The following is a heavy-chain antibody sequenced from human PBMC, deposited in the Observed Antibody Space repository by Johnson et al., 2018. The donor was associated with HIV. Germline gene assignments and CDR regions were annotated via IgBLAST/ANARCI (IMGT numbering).Heavy chain of an antibody. CDR2: ISGSGGST. D-gene: IGHD2-8*01. CDR1: GFTFSSYA. J-gene: IGHJ3*01. V-gene: IGHV3-23*04. CDR3: ATYDTRVWRSFQS. Sequence: DVQVVESGGGLVQPGGSLRLSCAASGFTFSSYAMSWVRQAPGKGLEWVSAISGSGGSTYYADSVKGRFTISRDNSKNTLYLQMTSLRVEDTAVYYCATYDTRVWRSFQSWGQGTMVTVSS.